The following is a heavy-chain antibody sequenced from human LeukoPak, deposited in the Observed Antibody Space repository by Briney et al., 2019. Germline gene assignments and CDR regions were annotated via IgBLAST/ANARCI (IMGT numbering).Heavy chain of an antibody. Sequence: ASVKVSCKASAYTFTSYDINWVPQATRQRLDCMAWMNSNSGSTGYAQKFQARVTFTRITSISTAYMELRSLRSEDTAVYYCVRGERGYRYGFEYFQKWGQGTLVTVSS. V-gene: IGHV1-8*03. CDR2: MNSNSGST. CDR3: VRGERGYRYGFEYFQK. J-gene: IGHJ1*01. D-gene: IGHD5-18*01. CDR1: AYTFTSYD.